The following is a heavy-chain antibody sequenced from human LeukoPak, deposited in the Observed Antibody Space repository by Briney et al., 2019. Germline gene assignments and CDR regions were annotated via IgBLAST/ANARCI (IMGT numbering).Heavy chain of an antibody. J-gene: IGHJ4*02. CDR1: GGSFSGYY. Sequence: PSETLSLTCAVYGGSFSGYYWSWIRQPPGKGLEWIGEINHSGSTNYNPSLKSRVTISVDTSKNQFSLKLSSVTAADTAVYYCARRAWYRIDYWGQGTLVTVSS. D-gene: IGHD1-26*01. CDR3: ARRAWYRIDY. V-gene: IGHV4-34*01. CDR2: INHSGST.